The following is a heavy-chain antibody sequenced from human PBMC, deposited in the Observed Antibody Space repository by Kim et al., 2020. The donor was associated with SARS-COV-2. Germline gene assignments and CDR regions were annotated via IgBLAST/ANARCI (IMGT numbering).Heavy chain of an antibody. CDR2: IYYSGST. CDR3: ARDVPIYGSGSYNYFDY. D-gene: IGHD3-10*01. V-gene: IGHV4-31*03. J-gene: IGHJ4*02. Sequence: SETLSLTCTVSGGSISSGGYYWSWIRQHPGKGLEWIGYIYYSGSTYYNPSLKSRVTISVDTSKNQFSLKLSSVTAADTAVYYCARDVPIYGSGSYNYFDYWGQGTLVTVSS. CDR1: GGSISSGGYY.